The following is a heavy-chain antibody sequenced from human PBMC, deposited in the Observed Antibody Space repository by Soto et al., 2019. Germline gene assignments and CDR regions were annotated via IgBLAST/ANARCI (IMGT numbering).Heavy chain of an antibody. J-gene: IGHJ4*02. V-gene: IGHV4-59*03. CDR1: GGSISSYY. CDR3: EVTAAGY. Sequence: TSETLSLTCTVSGGSISSYYWSWIRQPPGKGLEWIGYIYYSGSTNYNPSLKSRVTISVDTSTSTVYMELNNLSSDDTAVYFCEVTAAGYWGQGTMVTVSS. CDR2: IYYSGST. D-gene: IGHD2-21*02.